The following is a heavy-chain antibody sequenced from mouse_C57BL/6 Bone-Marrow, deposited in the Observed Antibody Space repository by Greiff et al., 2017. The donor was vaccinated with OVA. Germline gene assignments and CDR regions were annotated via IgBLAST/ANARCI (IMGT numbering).Heavy chain of an antibody. CDR2: ISYDGSN. D-gene: IGHD1-1*01. CDR1: GYSITSGYY. V-gene: IGHV3-6*01. J-gene: IGHJ1*03. CDR3: ARDEGYYGSSFHWYFDV. Sequence: EVKLVESGPGLVKPSQSLSLTCSVTGYSITSGYYWNWIRQFPGNKLEWMGYISYDGSNNYNPSLKNRISITRDTSKNQFFLKLNSVNTEDTATYYCARDEGYYGSSFHWYFDVWGTGTTVTVSS.